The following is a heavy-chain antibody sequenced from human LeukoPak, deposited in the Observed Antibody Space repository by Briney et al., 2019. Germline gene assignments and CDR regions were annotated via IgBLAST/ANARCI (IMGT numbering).Heavy chain of an antibody. CDR1: GFTFSSYA. J-gene: IGHJ4*02. CDR2: ISYDGSNK. CDR3: AKDSRVVVTATFDY. D-gene: IGHD2-21*02. Sequence: PGGSLRLSCAASGFTFSSYAMHWVRQAPGKGLEWVAVISYDGSNKYYADSVKGRFTISRDNSKNTLYLQMNSLRAEDTAVYYCAKDSRVVVTATFDYWGQGTLVTVSS. V-gene: IGHV3-30-3*01.